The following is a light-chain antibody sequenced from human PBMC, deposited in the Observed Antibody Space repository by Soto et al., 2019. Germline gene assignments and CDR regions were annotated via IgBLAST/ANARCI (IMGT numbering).Light chain of an antibody. CDR2: KAS. J-gene: IGKJ1*01. CDR3: QPYNSYPWT. CDR1: QSISTW. V-gene: IGKV1-5*03. Sequence: DIQMTQSPSTLSASVGDRVTITCRASQSISTWLAWYQQKPGKAPKLLIYKASSLESGVPSRFSGSGSGTELPLTISSLQPDDFGTYYCQPYNSYPWTFGQGTKVEIK.